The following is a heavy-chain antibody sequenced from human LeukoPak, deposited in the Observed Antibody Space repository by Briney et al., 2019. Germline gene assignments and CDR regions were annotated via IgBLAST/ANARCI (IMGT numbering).Heavy chain of an antibody. CDR1: GYTFTGYY. CDR2: INPNSGGT. J-gene: IGHJ3*02. CDR3: ARAGTLIGSGSRRDAFDI. D-gene: IGHD6-19*01. Sequence: ASVNVSCKASGYTFTGYYMHWVRQAPGQGLEWMGWINPNSGGTNYAQKFQGRVTMTRDTSISTAYMELSRLRSDDTAVYYCARAGTLIGSGSRRDAFDIWGQGTMVTVSS. V-gene: IGHV1-2*02.